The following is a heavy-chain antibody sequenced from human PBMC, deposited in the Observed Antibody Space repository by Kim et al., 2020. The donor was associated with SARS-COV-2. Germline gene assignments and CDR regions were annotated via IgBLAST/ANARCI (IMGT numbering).Heavy chain of an antibody. CDR3: AKDATMVRGGRLDY. D-gene: IGHD3-10*01. J-gene: IGHJ4*02. Sequence: LSLTCAASGFTFSSYAMSWVRQAPGKGLEWVSAISGSGGSTYYADSVKGRFTISRDNSKNTLYLQMNSLRAEDTAVYYCAKDATMVRGGRLDYWGQGTLVTVS. V-gene: IGHV3-23*01. CDR1: GFTFSSYA. CDR2: ISGSGGST.